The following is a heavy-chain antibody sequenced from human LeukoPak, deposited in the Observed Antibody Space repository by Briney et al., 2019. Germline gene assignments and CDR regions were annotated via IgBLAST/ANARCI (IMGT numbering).Heavy chain of an antibody. V-gene: IGHV3-21*04. Sequence: GGSLRLSCAASGFTFSSYSLSWVRQAPGKGLEWVSSISSSSSYIYYADSVKGRFTISRDNSKNTLYLQMNSLRAEDTAVYYCAKYQTTVTTFDYWGQGTLVTVSS. D-gene: IGHD4-17*01. CDR2: ISSSSSYI. CDR3: AKYQTTVTTFDY. CDR1: GFTFSSYS. J-gene: IGHJ4*02.